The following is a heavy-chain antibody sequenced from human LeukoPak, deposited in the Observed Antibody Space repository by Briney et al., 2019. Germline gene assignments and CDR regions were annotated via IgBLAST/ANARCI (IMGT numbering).Heavy chain of an antibody. V-gene: IGHV3-66*01. CDR3: ARASFWFDYSGYYFDF. CDR2: IYSGGGT. D-gene: IGHD2-15*01. CDR1: GFTVSSNY. J-gene: IGHJ4*02. Sequence: TGGSLRLSCAASGFTVSSNYMSWVRQAPGKGLERVSVIYSGGGTYYADSVKGRFTISRDNSKNTVYLQMNSLRAEDTAVYYCARASFWFDYSGYYFDFWGQGTLVTVSS.